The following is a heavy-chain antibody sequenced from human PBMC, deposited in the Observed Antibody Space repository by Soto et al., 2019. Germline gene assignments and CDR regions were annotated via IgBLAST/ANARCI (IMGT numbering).Heavy chain of an antibody. CDR1: GYTFTSYG. V-gene: IGHV1-18*01. CDR3: ARDRGAYGMDV. Sequence: QVQLVQSGAEVKKPGASVKVSCKASGYTFTSYGISWVRQAPGQGLEWMGWISAYNGNTNYAQKLQGRVTMTTDTSTSTANRELRGLRADEPAAYYSARDRGAYGMDVWGQGTTVTVSS. J-gene: IGHJ6*02. CDR2: ISAYNGNT.